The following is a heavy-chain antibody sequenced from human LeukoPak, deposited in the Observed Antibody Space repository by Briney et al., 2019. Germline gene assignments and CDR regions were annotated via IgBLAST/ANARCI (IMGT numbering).Heavy chain of an antibody. CDR1: GGTFSSYA. Sequence: ASVKVSCKASGGTFSSYAISWVRQAPGQGLEWMGRIIPIFGTANYAQKFQGRVTITTDESTSTAYMELSSLRSEDTAVYYCARASGSYSFEYFQHWGQGTLVTASS. CDR2: IIPIFGTA. J-gene: IGHJ1*01. V-gene: IGHV1-69*05. D-gene: IGHD1-26*01. CDR3: ARASGSYSFEYFQH.